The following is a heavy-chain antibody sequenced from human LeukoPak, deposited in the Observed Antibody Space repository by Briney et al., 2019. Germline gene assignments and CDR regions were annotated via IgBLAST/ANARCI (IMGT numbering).Heavy chain of an antibody. CDR2: INHSGST. J-gene: IGHJ6*03. CDR3: ARESCSGGSCYSVLHYYYYMDV. CDR1: GGSISSYY. Sequence: SETLSLTCTVSGGSISSYYWSWIRQPPGKGLEWIGEINHSGSTNYNPSLKSRVTISVDTSKNQFSLKLSSVTAADTAVYYCARESCSGGSCYSVLHYYYYMDVWGKGTTVTVSS. V-gene: IGHV4-34*01. D-gene: IGHD2-15*01.